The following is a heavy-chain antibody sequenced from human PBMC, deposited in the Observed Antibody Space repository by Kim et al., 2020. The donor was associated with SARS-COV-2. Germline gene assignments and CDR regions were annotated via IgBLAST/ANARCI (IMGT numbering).Heavy chain of an antibody. CDR1: GFTFSSYA. V-gene: IGHV3-30*04. J-gene: IGHJ4*02. Sequence: GGSLRLSCAASGFTFSSYAMHWVRQAPGKGLEWVAVISYDGSNKYYADSVKGRFTISRDNSKNTLYLQMNSLRAEDTAVYYCAKGRNIVVVTAINYWGQGTLVTVSS. CDR3: AKGRNIVVVTAINY. CDR2: ISYDGSNK. D-gene: IGHD2-21*02.